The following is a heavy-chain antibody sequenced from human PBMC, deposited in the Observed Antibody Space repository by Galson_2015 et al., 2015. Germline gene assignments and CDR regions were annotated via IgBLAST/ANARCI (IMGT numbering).Heavy chain of an antibody. CDR2: IKSKTDGGTT. CDR3: TTRDYYGSGSYYIFDY. J-gene: IGHJ4*02. D-gene: IGHD3-10*01. Sequence: SLRLSCAASGFTFSNAWMSWVRQAPGKGLEWVGRIKSKTDGGTTDYAAPVKGRFTISRDDSKNTLYLQMNSLKTEDTAVYYCTTRDYYGSGSYYIFDYWGQGTLVTVSS. V-gene: IGHV3-15*01. CDR1: GFTFSNAW.